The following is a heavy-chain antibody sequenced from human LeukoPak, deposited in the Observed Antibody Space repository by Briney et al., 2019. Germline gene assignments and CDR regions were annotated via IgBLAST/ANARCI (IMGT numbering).Heavy chain of an antibody. CDR1: GFTFSSYG. J-gene: IGHJ4*02. CDR3: ARVRFCSSSRCYGYFDY. Sequence: GGSLRLSCAASGFTFSSYGMHWVRQAPGKGLEWVAHIWYDGVKKHYADSVKGRFTISRDNSKNTLYLQMNSLRPEDTAMYYCARVRFCSSSRCYGYFDYWGQGTLVTVSS. V-gene: IGHV3-33*01. D-gene: IGHD2-2*01. CDR2: IWYDGVKK.